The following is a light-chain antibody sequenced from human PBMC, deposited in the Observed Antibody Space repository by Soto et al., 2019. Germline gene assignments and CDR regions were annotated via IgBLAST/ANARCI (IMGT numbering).Light chain of an antibody. J-gene: IGKJ1*01. V-gene: IGKV3-11*01. Sequence: ESVLTHSPGTLSLSPGERATLSCRASQSVTNFLAWYQQKPGQSPSLLIYNASHRATSIPARFSGSGSGTDFTLTISSLEPEDFAVYYCQQRYRWPETFGQGTKV. CDR3: QQRYRWPET. CDR1: QSVTNF. CDR2: NAS.